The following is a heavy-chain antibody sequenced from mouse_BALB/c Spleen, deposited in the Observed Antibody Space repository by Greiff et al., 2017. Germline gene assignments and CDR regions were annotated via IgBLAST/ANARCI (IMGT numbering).Heavy chain of an antibody. D-gene: IGHD2-3*01. J-gene: IGHJ4*01. CDR3: TRSAGYYDYYAMDY. CDR2: IYPGNSDT. V-gene: IGHV1-5*01. CDR1: GYSFTSYW. Sequence: EVQLQQSGTVLARPGASVKMSCKASGYSFTSYWMHWVKQRPGQGLEWIGAIYPGNSDTSYNQKFKGKAKLTAVTSASTAYMELSSLTNEDSAVYYCTRSAGYYDYYAMDYWGQGTSVTVSS.